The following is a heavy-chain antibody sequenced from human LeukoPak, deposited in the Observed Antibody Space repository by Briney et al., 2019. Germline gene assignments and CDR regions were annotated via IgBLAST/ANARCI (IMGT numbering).Heavy chain of an antibody. D-gene: IGHD2/OR15-2a*01. Sequence: ASVKVSCKASGYTFTTYYIRWVRQAPGQGLEWMGRINPRGDTTTYAEKFQARVTMTRDTSTSTVYMELSSLRSEDTAMYYCARGFYGNAEYFPHWGQGTLVTVSS. J-gene: IGHJ1*01. CDR3: ARGFYGNAEYFPH. CDR1: GYTFTTYY. V-gene: IGHV1-46*01. CDR2: INPRGDTT.